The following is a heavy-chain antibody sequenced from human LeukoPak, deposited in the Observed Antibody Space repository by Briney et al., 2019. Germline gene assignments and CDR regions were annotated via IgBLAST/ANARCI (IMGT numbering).Heavy chain of an antibody. Sequence: GGSLRLSCAASGFTVSNVWMSWVRQAPGKGLDWIGHIKSKSDGGTTDYGAPVKGRFTISRDDSKNTLYLRLNSLKTEDTAVYYCTTGGHYFGSWGQGTLVTVSS. V-gene: IGHV3-15*01. CDR3: TTGGHYFGS. J-gene: IGHJ4*02. CDR2: IKSKSDGGTT. CDR1: GFTVSNVW. D-gene: IGHD3-16*01.